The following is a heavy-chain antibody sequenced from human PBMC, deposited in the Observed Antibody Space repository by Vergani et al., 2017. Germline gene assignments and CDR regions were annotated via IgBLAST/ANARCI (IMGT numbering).Heavy chain of an antibody. CDR1: GFSLRTSGMC. Sequence: QVTLRESGPALVKPTQTLTLPCHFSGFSLRTSGMCVSWIREPPGKALEWLARIDWDDDKYYSTSLKTRLTISKDTSKNQVVLTMTNMDPVDTATYYCERIRRRDGYLVYYWGQGTLVTVYS. CDR2: IDWDDDK. D-gene: IGHD5-24*01. J-gene: IGHJ4*02. CDR3: ERIRRRDGYLVYY. V-gene: IGHV2-70*15.